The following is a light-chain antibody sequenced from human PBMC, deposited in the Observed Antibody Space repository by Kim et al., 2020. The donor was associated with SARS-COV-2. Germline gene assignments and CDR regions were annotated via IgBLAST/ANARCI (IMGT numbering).Light chain of an antibody. CDR1: GWGEEY. J-gene: IGLJ2*01. CDR2: KDT. Sequence: VHPGQTATITCSGDGWGEEYGCWYQQKPGQPPVLVIYKDTKRHSGIPERFSGANSGNTATLTISGAQAMDEADYFCQVWASSTVVLGGGTRLTVL. V-gene: IGLV3-1*01. CDR3: QVWASSTVV.